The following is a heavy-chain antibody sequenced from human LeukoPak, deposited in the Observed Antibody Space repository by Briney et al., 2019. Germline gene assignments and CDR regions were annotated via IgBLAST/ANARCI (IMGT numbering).Heavy chain of an antibody. V-gene: IGHV3-23*02. D-gene: IGHD3-10*01. Sequence: TGGSLRLSCAASGFTFSSYAMSWVRQAPGKGLEWVSGISGSDGSTNYEGSVKGRFTISRDNSKHTLYLQMNSLRAEDTDIYYCANGNYYGSGTYYNFSAFHIWGQGTMVTVSS. CDR1: GFTFSSYA. J-gene: IGHJ3*02. CDR2: ISGSDGST. CDR3: ANGNYYGSGTYYNFSAFHI.